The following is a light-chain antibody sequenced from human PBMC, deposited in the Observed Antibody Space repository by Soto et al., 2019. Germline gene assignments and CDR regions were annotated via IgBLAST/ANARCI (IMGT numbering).Light chain of an antibody. J-gene: IGLJ1*01. CDR3: CSYAGSSTFYV. Sequence: SVLTQPASVSGSPGQSITISCTGTSSDVGSYNLVSWYQQHPGKAPKLMIYEVSKRPSGVSNRFSGSKSGNTDSLTISGLQAEDEADYYCCSYAGSSTFYVFGTGTKVTVL. CDR1: SSDVGSYNL. CDR2: EVS. V-gene: IGLV2-23*02.